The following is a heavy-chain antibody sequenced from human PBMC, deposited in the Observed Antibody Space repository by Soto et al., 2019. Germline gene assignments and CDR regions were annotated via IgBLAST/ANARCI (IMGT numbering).Heavy chain of an antibody. CDR3: ARVKKGGYCSGGSCYLRGWFDP. J-gene: IGHJ5*02. Sequence: QVQLVQSGAEVKKPGSSVKVSCKASGGTFSSYAISWERQAPGQGLEWMGGIIPIFGTANYAQKFQGRVTITADESTSTAYMELSSLRSEDTAVYYCARVKKGGYCSGGSCYLRGWFDPWGQGTLVTVSS. V-gene: IGHV1-69*01. D-gene: IGHD2-15*01. CDR1: GGTFSSYA. CDR2: IIPIFGTA.